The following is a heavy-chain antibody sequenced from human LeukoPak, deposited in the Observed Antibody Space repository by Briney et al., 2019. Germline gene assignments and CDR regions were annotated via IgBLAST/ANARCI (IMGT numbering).Heavy chain of an antibody. J-gene: IGHJ4*02. CDR3: ARAVPYCSGGSCYERNRGSDY. Sequence: GGSLRLSCAASGFTFSSYSMNWVRQAPGKGLEWVSSISSSSSYIYYADSVKGRFTISRDNAKNSLYLQMNSLRAEDTAVYYCARAVPYCSGGSCYERNRGSDYWGQGTLVTVSS. CDR2: ISSSSSYI. CDR1: GFTFSSYS. D-gene: IGHD2-15*01. V-gene: IGHV3-21*01.